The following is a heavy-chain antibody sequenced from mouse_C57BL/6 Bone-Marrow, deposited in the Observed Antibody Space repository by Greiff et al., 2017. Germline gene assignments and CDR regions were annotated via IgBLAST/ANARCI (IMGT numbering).Heavy chain of an antibody. J-gene: IGHJ2*01. CDR1: GFTFSSYA. V-gene: IGHV5-4*01. CDR2: ISDGGSYT. CDR3: ARETGY. Sequence: EVKLMESGGGLVKPGGSLKLSCAASGFTFSSYAMSWVRQTPEKRLEWVATISDGGSYTYYPDNVKGRVTISRDNAKNNLYLQMSHLKSEDTAMYYCARETGYWGQGTTLTVSS.